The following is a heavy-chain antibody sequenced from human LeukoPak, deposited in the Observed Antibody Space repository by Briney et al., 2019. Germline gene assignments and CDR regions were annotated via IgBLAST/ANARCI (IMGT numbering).Heavy chain of an antibody. J-gene: IGHJ4*02. Sequence: GGTLRLSCAASGLTFSTYAITWVRQGPGKGQEWVSAIRPDGDRTYYANSVRGRFTISRDNSKDTVYLQINGLRVEDTAVYYCAREQSGTRGWYTVDYWGQGTLVTVSS. D-gene: IGHD6-19*01. CDR3: AREQSGTRGWYTVDY. CDR1: GLTFSTYA. CDR2: IRPDGDRT. V-gene: IGHV3-23*01.